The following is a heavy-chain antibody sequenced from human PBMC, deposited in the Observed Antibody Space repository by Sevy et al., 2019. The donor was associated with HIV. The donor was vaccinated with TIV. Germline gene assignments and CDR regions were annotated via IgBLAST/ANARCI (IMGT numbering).Heavy chain of an antibody. J-gene: IGHJ4*02. CDR1: GLTLSNYG. D-gene: IGHD1-7*01. Sequence: GGSLRLSCEASGLTLSNYGMHWVRQAPGKGLEWVAFIRPDEIRHYAAFVVGRVTISRDNSRNTLYLQMNSLRTEETAVYYCANNYLDISFGFWRQVSLVTFSS. CDR3: ANNYLDISFGF. CDR2: IRPDEIR. V-gene: IGHV3-30*02.